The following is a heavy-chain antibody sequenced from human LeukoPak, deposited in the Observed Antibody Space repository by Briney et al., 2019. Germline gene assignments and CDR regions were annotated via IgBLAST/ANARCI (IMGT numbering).Heavy chain of an antibody. CDR1: GFTFSSYA. Sequence: PGGSLRLSCAASGFTFSSYAMNWVRQAPGKGLEWVSGISGGGDTTFYADSVKGRFTISRNNSKNTLYLHMNSLRAEDTAVYYCATPGQWPVYFDYWGPGTLVTVSS. CDR3: ATPGQWPVYFDY. CDR2: ISGGGDTT. J-gene: IGHJ4*02. V-gene: IGHV3-23*01. D-gene: IGHD6-19*01.